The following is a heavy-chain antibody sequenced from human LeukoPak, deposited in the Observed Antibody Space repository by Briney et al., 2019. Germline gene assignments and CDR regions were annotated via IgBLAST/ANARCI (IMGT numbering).Heavy chain of an antibody. Sequence: PGGSLRLFCAASGFTFNNFPMSWVRQVPGKGLEWVSSISGSGGTTYYAGSVRGRFTISRDNAKNTLFLQMRSLRAEDTALYYCAKDGYFHDSSGYSYFDYWGQGILVSVSS. CDR3: AKDGYFHDSSGYSYFDY. V-gene: IGHV3-23*01. CDR1: GFTFNNFP. D-gene: IGHD3-22*01. J-gene: IGHJ4*02. CDR2: ISGSGGTT.